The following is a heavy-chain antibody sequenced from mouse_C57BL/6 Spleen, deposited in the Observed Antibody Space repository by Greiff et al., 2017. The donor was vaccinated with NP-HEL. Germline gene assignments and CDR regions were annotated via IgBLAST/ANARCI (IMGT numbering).Heavy chain of an antibody. J-gene: IGHJ2*01. Sequence: VQLHQSGPELVKPGASVKISCKASGYAFSSSWMNWVKQRPGKGLEWIGRIYPGDGDTNYNGKFKGKATLTADKSSSTAYMQLSSLTSEDSAVYFCARDYDSGYYFDYWGQGTTLTVSS. CDR3: ARDYDSGYYFDY. CDR2: IYPGDGDT. V-gene: IGHV1-82*01. D-gene: IGHD2-4*01. CDR1: GYAFSSSW.